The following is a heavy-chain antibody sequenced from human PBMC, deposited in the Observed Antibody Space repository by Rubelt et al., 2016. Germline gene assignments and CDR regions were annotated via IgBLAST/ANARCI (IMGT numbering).Heavy chain of an antibody. V-gene: IGHV1-46*03. CDR1: GYTSTSSY. CDR2: IHPSGGST. Sequence: QAQLVQSGAEVKKPGASVKVSCKASGYTSTSSYIHWVRQAPGQGLEWMGLIHPSGGSTSYAQQFQDRVTMTRDTSTSTVYMELSSLRSEDTAVYYCAGARFCSGGSCWDWGQGTLVTVSS. D-gene: IGHD2-15*01. CDR3: AGARFCSGGSCWD. J-gene: IGHJ4*02.